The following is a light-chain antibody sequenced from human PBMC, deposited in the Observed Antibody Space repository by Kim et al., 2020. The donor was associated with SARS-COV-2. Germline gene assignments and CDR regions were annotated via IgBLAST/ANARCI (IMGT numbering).Light chain of an antibody. CDR3: QQRSNWPPYT. J-gene: IGKJ2*01. Sequence: LSPGERAALSCRASQSVSSYLAWYQQKPGQAPRLLIYDASNRATGIPARFSGSGSGTDFTLTISSLDPEDFAVYYCQQRSNWPPYTFGQGTMLEIK. V-gene: IGKV3-11*01. CDR2: DAS. CDR1: QSVSSY.